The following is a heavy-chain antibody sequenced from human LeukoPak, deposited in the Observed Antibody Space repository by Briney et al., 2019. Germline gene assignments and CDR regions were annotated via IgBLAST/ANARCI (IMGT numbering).Heavy chain of an antibody. CDR1: GSTSGDDA. V-gene: IGHV3-49*03. J-gene: IGHJ4*02. CDR2: IRSKTYGGTT. CDR3: TRDRVGLWWFN. D-gene: IGHD2-21*01. Sequence: GGSLRLSCTASGSTSGDDALNWFRQAPGKGLEWVGFIRSKTYGGTTDYAASVKGRFTISRDDSKSIAYLQMNSLKTEDTAVYYCTRDRVGLWWFNWGQGTLVTVSS.